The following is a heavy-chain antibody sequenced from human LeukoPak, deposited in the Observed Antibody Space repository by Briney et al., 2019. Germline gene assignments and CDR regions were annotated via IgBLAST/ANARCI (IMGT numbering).Heavy chain of an antibody. D-gene: IGHD3-10*01. Sequence: ASVKVSCKVSGYTLTELSMHWVRQAPGKGLEWMGGFDPEDGETIYAQKLRGRVTMTEDTSTDTAYMELSSLRSEDTAVYYCATSGAMVRGALDYWGQGTLVTVSS. CDR2: FDPEDGET. J-gene: IGHJ4*02. V-gene: IGHV1-24*01. CDR3: ATSGAMVRGALDY. CDR1: GYTLTELS.